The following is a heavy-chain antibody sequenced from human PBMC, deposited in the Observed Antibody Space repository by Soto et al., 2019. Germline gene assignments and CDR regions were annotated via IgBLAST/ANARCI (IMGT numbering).Heavy chain of an antibody. CDR3: ARDPGSGSYYYYYYGMDV. Sequence: SVKVSCKASGGTFSSYAISWVRQAPGQGLEWMGGIIPIFGTANYAQKFQGRVTITADKSTSTAYMELSSLRSEDTAVYYCARDPGSGSYYYYYYGMDVWGQGTSVTVSS. CDR2: IIPIFGTA. D-gene: IGHD3-10*01. V-gene: IGHV1-69*06. CDR1: GGTFSSYA. J-gene: IGHJ6*02.